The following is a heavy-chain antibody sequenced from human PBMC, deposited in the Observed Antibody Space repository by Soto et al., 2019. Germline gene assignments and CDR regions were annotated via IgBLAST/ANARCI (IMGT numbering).Heavy chain of an antibody. CDR3: AKTYYYDSSGYVGKFDY. CDR1: GFTFSSYA. Sequence: GGSLRLSCAASGFTFSSYAMSWVRQAPGKGLEWVSAISGSGGSTYYADSVKGRFTISRDNSKNTLYLQMNSLRAEDTAVYYCAKTYYYDSSGYVGKFDYWGQGTLVTVSS. V-gene: IGHV3-23*01. D-gene: IGHD3-22*01. J-gene: IGHJ4*02. CDR2: ISGSGGST.